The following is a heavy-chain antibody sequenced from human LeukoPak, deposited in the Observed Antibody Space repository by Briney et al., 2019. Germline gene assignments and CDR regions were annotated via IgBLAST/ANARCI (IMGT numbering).Heavy chain of an antibody. CDR1: GFTFSSYS. CDR3: ANFKPPAPDALDI. V-gene: IGHV3-48*04. J-gene: IGHJ3*02. CDR2: ISSSSSTI. D-gene: IGHD1-14*01. Sequence: GGSLRLSCAASGFTFSSYSMNWVRQAPGKGLEWVSYISSSSSTIYYADSVKGRCTTSRDNAQNLVYLQMDSLRAEDTAVYYCANFKPPAPDALDIWGQGTWITVSS.